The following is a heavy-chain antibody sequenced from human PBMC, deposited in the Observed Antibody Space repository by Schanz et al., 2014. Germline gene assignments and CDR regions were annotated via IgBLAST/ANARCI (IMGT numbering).Heavy chain of an antibody. J-gene: IGHJ4*02. CDR2: ITYNGGTI. CDR1: GITFSSHS. V-gene: IGHV3-48*01. Sequence: PGGSLRLSCAASGITFSSHSFNWVRQAPGKGLEWISYITYNGGTIYYADSVKGRFTISRDNAKNSLYLEMNSLRAEDTAVYYCAKYRGYCRVSGSYRELEYWGQGTLVTVSS. CDR3: AKYRGYCRVSGSYRELEY. D-gene: IGHD3-10*01.